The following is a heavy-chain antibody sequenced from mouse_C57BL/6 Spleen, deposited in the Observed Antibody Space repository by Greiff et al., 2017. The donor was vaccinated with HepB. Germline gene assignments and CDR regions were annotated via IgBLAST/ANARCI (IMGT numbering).Heavy chain of an antibody. CDR3: TTRPFYGSSYGFAY. Sequence: EVKLQESGAELVRPGASVKLSCTASGFNIKDDYMHWVKQRPEQGLEWIGWIDPENGDTEYASKFQGKATITADTSSNTAYLQLSSLTSEDTAVYYCTTRPFYGSSYGFAYWGQGTLVTVSA. J-gene: IGHJ3*01. V-gene: IGHV14-4*01. CDR1: GFNIKDDY. D-gene: IGHD1-1*01. CDR2: IDPENGDT.